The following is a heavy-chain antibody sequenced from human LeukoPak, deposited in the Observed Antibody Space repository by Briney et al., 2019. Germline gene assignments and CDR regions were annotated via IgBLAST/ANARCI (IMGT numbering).Heavy chain of an antibody. CDR1: GFTFNSYA. Sequence: PGGSVRLSCAASGFTFNSYAMSWVRQAPGKGLEWVSAISGSGGNTYYADSVKGRFTISRDNSKNTLYLQMNSLRAEDTAVYYCAKAPTGYCSGGSCYHFDYWGQGTQVTVSS. J-gene: IGHJ4*02. V-gene: IGHV3-23*01. CDR2: ISGSGGNT. CDR3: AKAPTGYCSGGSCYHFDY. D-gene: IGHD2-15*01.